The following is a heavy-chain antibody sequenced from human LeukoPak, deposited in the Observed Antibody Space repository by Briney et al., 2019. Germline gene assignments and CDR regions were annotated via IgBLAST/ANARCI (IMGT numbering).Heavy chain of an antibody. Sequence: GGSLRLSCAPSGFTFSTSWMTWVRHPPGKGLEWVANIKEDGSEEYYVDSVKGRFNISRDNAKNSLYLQMNRLGAEDTAVYYCARDPYGTSPSYYAAFDIWGRGTMVTVS. D-gene: IGHD3-22*01. CDR1: GFTFSTSW. CDR2: IKEDGSEE. V-gene: IGHV3-7*01. J-gene: IGHJ3*02. CDR3: ARDPYGTSPSYYAAFDI.